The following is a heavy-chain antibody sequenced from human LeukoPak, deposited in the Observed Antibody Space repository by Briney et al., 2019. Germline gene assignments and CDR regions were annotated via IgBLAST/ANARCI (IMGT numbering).Heavy chain of an antibody. Sequence: PRRSLTLSCAASGFTFTSYAMHWVRHAPGNGLEWEAVISYDGSNKYYADSVKGRSTISRDNSKHTLYLQMNSLRAEDTAVYYCASKGGYSSSFTNYWGQGTLVTVSS. CDR3: ASKGGYSSSFTNY. V-gene: IGHV3-30*01. CDR1: GFTFTSYA. D-gene: IGHD6-6*01. CDR2: ISYDGSNK. J-gene: IGHJ4*02.